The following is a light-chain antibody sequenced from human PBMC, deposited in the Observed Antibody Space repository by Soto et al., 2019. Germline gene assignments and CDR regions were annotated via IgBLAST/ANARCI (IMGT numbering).Light chain of an antibody. CDR3: SSYTASSTLV. CDR2: EVS. Sequence: QSVLTQPASVSGSPGQSITISCTGTSSDVGGYNYVSWSQQHPDKAPKLLISEVSNRPSGVSNRFSGSKSGNTASLTISGLQADDEADYYCSSYTASSTLVFGTGTKLTVL. J-gene: IGLJ1*01. V-gene: IGLV2-14*03. CDR1: SSDVGGYNY.